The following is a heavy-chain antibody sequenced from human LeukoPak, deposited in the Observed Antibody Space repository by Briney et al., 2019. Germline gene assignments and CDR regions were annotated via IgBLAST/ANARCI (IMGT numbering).Heavy chain of an antibody. CDR1: GYTFNGHY. V-gene: IGHV1-18*04. D-gene: IGHD3-22*01. CDR3: ARNNFDRSGYYYYFDS. J-gene: IGHJ4*02. Sequence: ASVKVSCKASGYTFNGHYMHWVRQAPGQGLEWMGWISAYNTNYAQKFQDRFTMTTDTSTSIAYMELRSLRSGDTAVYFCARNNFDRSGYYYYFDSWGQGTLVTVSS. CDR2: ISAYNT.